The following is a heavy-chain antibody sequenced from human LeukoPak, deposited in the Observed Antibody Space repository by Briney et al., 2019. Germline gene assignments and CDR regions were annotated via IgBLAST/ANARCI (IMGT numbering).Heavy chain of an antibody. J-gene: IGHJ6*03. D-gene: IGHD3-10*01. V-gene: IGHV3-48*01. CDR2: ISLSTSSI. CDR1: GFTFSNYN. Sequence: PGGSLRLSCAASGFTFSNYNMNWVRQAPGKGLEWVSYISLSTSSIYYADSVKGRFTVSRDNAKNSLYLQMNSLRAEDTAVYYCARVLSGRGSLYDYYYYMDVWGKGTTVTISS. CDR3: ARVLSGRGSLYDYYYYMDV.